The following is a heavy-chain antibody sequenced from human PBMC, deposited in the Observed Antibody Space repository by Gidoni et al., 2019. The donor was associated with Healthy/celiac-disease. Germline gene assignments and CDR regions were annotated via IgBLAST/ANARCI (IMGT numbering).Heavy chain of an antibody. CDR3: ARDPRYCTNGVCYPLGGGQHWFDP. Sequence: QVQLVESGGGVVEPGRSLRLSCAAPGFNFSSYAMQWVRPAPGKGLEWVAVISYDGSNKYYADSVKGRFTISRDNSKNTLYLQMNSLRAEDTAVYYCARDPRYCTNGVCYPLGGGQHWFDPWGQGTLVTVSS. D-gene: IGHD2-8*01. CDR2: ISYDGSNK. CDR1: GFNFSSYA. J-gene: IGHJ5*02. V-gene: IGHV3-30-3*01.